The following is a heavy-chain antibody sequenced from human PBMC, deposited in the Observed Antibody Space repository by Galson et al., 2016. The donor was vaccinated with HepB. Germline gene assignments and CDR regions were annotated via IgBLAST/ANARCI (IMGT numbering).Heavy chain of an antibody. CDR1: EYSFVRYW. CDR3: VRQQLHSYGRTHFDF. V-gene: IGHV5-51*01. Sequence: QSGAEVKKPGESLKISCPGSEYSFVRYWIGWVRQMPGKGLEYVGIMYPGNSETRYSPSFQGQVTISAETSISTAYLHWSSLKASDTAMYYCVRQQLHSYGRTHFDFWGQGTLVTVS. J-gene: IGHJ4*02. CDR2: MYPGNSET. D-gene: IGHD5-18*01.